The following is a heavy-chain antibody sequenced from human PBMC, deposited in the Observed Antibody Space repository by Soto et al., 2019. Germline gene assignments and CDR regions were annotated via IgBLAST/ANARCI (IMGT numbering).Heavy chain of an antibody. V-gene: IGHV3-30-3*01. CDR3: ARGYGGNSAGSDL. D-gene: IGHD4-17*01. J-gene: IGHJ5*02. Sequence: QVQLVESGGGVVQPGTSLRVSCAASGFTFGIYAMHWVRQAPGKGLEWVAIISYEGSNKHYTDSVKGRFTISRDNSKNTLYLQMDSLRADGTAVYFCARGYGGNSAGSDLWGQGTLVTVSS. CDR1: GFTFGIYA. CDR2: ISYEGSNK.